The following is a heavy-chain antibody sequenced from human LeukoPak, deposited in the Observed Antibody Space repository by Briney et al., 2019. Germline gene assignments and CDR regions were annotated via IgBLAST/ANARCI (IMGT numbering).Heavy chain of an antibody. CDR3: VRLTYYYYYIDV. D-gene: IGHD3-9*01. V-gene: IGHV4-59*01. CDR1: GASFSSFN. Sequence: SETLSLTCSVSGASFSSFNWSWIRQPPGKGLEWIGYFSNGGNTYSNPSLTSRVTISVDTSKNHCTLRLRSVTAADTAVYYCVRLTYYYYYIDVWGKGTTVTVSS. J-gene: IGHJ6*03. CDR2: FSNGGNT.